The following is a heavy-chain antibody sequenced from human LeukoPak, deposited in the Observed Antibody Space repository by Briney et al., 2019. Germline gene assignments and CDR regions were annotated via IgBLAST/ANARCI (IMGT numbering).Heavy chain of an antibody. Sequence: QTGGSLRLSCAASGFTFSSYAMSWVRQAPGKGLEWVSAISGSGGSTYYADSVKGRFTISRDNSKNTLYLQMNSLRAEDTAVYYCAKDPIVVVPAAILDDAFDIWGQGTMVTVSS. CDR2: ISGSGGST. J-gene: IGHJ3*02. CDR3: AKDPIVVVPAAILDDAFDI. D-gene: IGHD2-2*02. V-gene: IGHV3-23*01. CDR1: GFTFSSYA.